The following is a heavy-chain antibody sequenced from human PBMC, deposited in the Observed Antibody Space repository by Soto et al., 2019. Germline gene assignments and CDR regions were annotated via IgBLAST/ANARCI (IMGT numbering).Heavy chain of an antibody. CDR1: GFTFDDHA. V-gene: IGHV3-9*01. J-gene: IGHJ6*02. CDR2: ISWNSETT. Sequence: EVQLVESGGGMVQPGRSLRLSCVASGFTFDDHAMHWVRRGPGRGLEWVSGISWNSETTGYADSVRGRFTISRDNAKISLYLHMNSLSVEDTAFYYCEKDEGGVWSVANGSSYAYYGMGVWGQGTTVIVS. CDR3: EKDEGGVWSVANGSSYAYYGMGV. D-gene: IGHD3-3*01.